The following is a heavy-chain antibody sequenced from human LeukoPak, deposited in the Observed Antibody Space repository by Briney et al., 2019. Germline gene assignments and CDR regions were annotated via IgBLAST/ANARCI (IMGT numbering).Heavy chain of an antibody. CDR2: IYYSGST. J-gene: IGHJ4*02. Sequence: SETLSLTCTVSGGAISNSELYWGWVRQPPGKGLEWIAMIYYSGSTYSNPSLKSRVTISVDTSKNQFSLKVRSVTDADSAVYFCARLAGHHNNGRFDFWGQGVLVSVSS. V-gene: IGHV4-39*01. CDR1: GGAISNSELY. D-gene: IGHD1-1*01. CDR3: ARLAGHHNNGRFDF.